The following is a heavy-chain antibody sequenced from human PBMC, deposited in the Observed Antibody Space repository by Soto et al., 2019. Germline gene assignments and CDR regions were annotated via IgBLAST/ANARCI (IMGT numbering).Heavy chain of an antibody. CDR3: AKDRRVSSYDSSGLDF. CDR2: ISDGNKV. D-gene: IGHD3-22*01. CDR1: GFVFNSFG. J-gene: IGHJ4*02. Sequence: QVQLMESGGGVVQPGRSLRLSCAASGFVFNSFGMHWVRQAPGKGLDWLALISDGNKVYYADSVKGRFTISRDNSKNTLYLQMNRLTIEDTAVYYCAKDRRVSSYDSSGLDFWGQGTLVTVSS. V-gene: IGHV3-30*18.